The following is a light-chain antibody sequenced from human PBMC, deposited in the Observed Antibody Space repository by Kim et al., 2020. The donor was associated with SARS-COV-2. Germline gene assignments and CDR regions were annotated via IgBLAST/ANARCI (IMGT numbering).Light chain of an antibody. CDR3: SSYTNSDSWV. V-gene: IGLV2-14*04. Sequence: GQSINISCTGTSSDIGAYNYVSWCQQHPGKAPKLMIFHVNKRPSGVSSRFSGSKSANTASLTISGLQPEDEADYYCSSYTNSDSWVFGGGTQLTVL. CDR2: HVN. J-gene: IGLJ3*02. CDR1: SSDIGAYNY.